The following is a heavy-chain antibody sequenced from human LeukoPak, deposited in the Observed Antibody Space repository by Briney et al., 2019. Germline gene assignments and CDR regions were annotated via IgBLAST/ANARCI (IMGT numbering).Heavy chain of an antibody. CDR1: GGTFSSYA. CDR3: ARGRIAARPVGWFDP. CDR2: IIPIFGTA. D-gene: IGHD6-6*01. Sequence: GASVKVSCKASGGTFSSYAISWVRQAPGQGLEWMGRIIPIFGTANYAQKFQGRVTITTDESTSTAYMELSSLRSEDTAVYCCARGRIAARPVGWFDPWGQGTLVTVSS. V-gene: IGHV1-69*05. J-gene: IGHJ5*02.